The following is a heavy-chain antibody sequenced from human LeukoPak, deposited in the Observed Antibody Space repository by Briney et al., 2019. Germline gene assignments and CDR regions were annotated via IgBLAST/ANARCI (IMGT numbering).Heavy chain of an antibody. CDR3: ARSRDGYISTFDY. D-gene: IGHD5-24*01. CDR2: IYYRGNT. CDR1: GVSISSSSFY. J-gene: IGHJ4*02. Sequence: SETLSLTCTVSGVSISSSSFYWGWIRQSPGKGLEWIGSIYYRGNTYYNPSLKSRVTISVDTSKNQFSLKLSSVTAADTAVYYCARSRDGYISTFDYWGQGTLVTVSS. V-gene: IGHV4-39*01.